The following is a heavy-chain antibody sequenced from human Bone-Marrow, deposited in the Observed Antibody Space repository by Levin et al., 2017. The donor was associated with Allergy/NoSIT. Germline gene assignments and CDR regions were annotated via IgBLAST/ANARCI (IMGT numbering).Heavy chain of an antibody. Sequence: MPGGSLRLSCKTSSDSSAKYWIGWVRQVPGKGLEWMGIIYPGDSDTRYNPSFQAQVTISADKSINTAYLQWSSLRTSDTATYYCAKGSDATGYYFDYWGQGTLVTVSS. J-gene: IGHJ4*02. CDR3: AKGSDATGYYFDY. V-gene: IGHV5-51*01. CDR2: IYPGDSDT. CDR1: SDSSAKYW. D-gene: IGHD2-15*01.